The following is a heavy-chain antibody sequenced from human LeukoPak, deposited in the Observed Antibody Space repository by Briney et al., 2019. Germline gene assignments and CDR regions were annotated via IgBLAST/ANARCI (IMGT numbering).Heavy chain of an antibody. J-gene: IGHJ1*01. CDR2: INLDGSEK. CDR3: ARDFDSSGWYQAEYFHH. V-gene: IGHV3-7*03. Sequence: GGSLRLSCTASGFIFSTSWMTWVRQAPGKGLEWVANINLDGSEKYCVDSVKGRFTISRDNAKNSLYLQMNSLRSDDTAVYYCARDFDSSGWYQAEYFHHWGQGTLVTVSS. D-gene: IGHD6-19*01. CDR1: GFIFSTSW.